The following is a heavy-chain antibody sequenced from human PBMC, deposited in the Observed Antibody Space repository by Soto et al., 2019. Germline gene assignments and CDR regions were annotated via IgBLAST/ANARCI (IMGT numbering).Heavy chain of an antibody. Sequence: QVHLVQSGAEVKKPGASVKVSCKGSGYAFTTYGITWVRQAPGQGLEWMGWISAHNGNTNYAQKLQVRVTVTRDTSTSPAYMELRSLRSDDTAVYYCARGRYGDYWGQGALVTVSS. V-gene: IGHV1-18*01. D-gene: IGHD1-1*01. CDR3: ARGRYGDY. CDR2: ISAHNGNT. J-gene: IGHJ4*02. CDR1: GYAFTTYG.